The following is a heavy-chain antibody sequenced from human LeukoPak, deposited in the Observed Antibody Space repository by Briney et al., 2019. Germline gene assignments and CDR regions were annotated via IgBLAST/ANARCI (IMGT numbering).Heavy chain of an antibody. V-gene: IGHV1-69*02. Sequence: ASVKVSCKASGYTFTGYYMHWVRQAPGQGLERMGRIIPIFGIANYAQKFQGRVTITADKSTSTAYMELSSLRSEDTAVYYCAIAMVRGVIQYYFDYWGQGTLVTVSS. J-gene: IGHJ4*02. D-gene: IGHD3-10*01. CDR3: AIAMVRGVIQYYFDY. CDR2: IIPIFGIA. CDR1: GYTFTGYY.